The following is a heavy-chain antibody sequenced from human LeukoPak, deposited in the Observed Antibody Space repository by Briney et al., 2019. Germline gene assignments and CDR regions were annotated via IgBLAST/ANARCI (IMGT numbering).Heavy chain of an antibody. CDR3: ARGGRIRYCSSTSCLKKGDYFDY. J-gene: IGHJ4*02. CDR2: INHSGST. CDR1: GGSFSGYY. Sequence: KASETLSLTCAVYGGSFSGYYWSWIRQPPGKGLEWIGEINHSGSTNYTPSLKSRVTISVDTSKNQFSLKLSSVTAADTAVYYCARGGRIRYCSSTSCLKKGDYFDYWGQGTLVTVSS. V-gene: IGHV4-34*01. D-gene: IGHD2-2*01.